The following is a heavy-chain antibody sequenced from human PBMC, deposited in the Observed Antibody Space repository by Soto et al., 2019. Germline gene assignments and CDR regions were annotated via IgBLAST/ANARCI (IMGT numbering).Heavy chain of an antibody. CDR1: VFTFSGSD. CDR3: STSNFESGTYGDY. CDR2: IKSKASNYAT. J-gene: IGHJ4*02. Sequence: PGGSLRLSCAGSVFTFSGSDIHWVRQASGKGLEWVGRIKSKASNYATSYGASVKGRFTISRDDSTSIAYLQMNSLKAEDTAVYYCSTSNFESGTYGDYWGQGTRVTVSS. V-gene: IGHV3-73*01. D-gene: IGHD3-3*01.